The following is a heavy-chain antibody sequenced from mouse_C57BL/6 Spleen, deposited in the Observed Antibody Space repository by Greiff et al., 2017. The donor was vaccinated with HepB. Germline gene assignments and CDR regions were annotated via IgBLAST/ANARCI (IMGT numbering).Heavy chain of an antibody. D-gene: IGHD1-1*01. V-gene: IGHV1-15*01. CDR1: GYTFTDYE. J-gene: IGHJ4*01. Sequence: QVHVKQSGAELVRPGASVTLSCKASGYTFTDYEMHWVKQTPVHGLEWIGAIDPETGGTAYNQKFKGKAILTADKSSSTAYMELRSLTSEDSAVYYCTRYGFFYAMDYWGQGTSVTVSS. CDR3: TRYGFFYAMDY. CDR2: IDPETGGT.